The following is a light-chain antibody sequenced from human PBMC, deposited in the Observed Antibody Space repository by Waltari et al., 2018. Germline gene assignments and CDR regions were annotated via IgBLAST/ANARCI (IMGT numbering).Light chain of an antibody. CDR1: QGVSNS. CDR3: QQYYSTERLT. V-gene: IGKV1-NL1*01. Sequence: DIQMTQSPSSLSASVGDRVTITCRTSQGVSNSLAWYQQKPGKAPKLLLFAASRLESGVPSRFSGFGSGTDFTLTISSLQPEDFATYYCQQYYSTERLTFGGGTKVEIK. J-gene: IGKJ4*01. CDR2: AAS.